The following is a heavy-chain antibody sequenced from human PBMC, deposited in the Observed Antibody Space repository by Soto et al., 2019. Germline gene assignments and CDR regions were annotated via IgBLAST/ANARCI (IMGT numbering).Heavy chain of an antibody. J-gene: IGHJ4*02. D-gene: IGHD1-7*01. V-gene: IGHV3-21*01. Sequence: SGGSLRLSCAASGFTFSSYSMNWVRQAPGKGLEWVSSISSSSSYIYYADSVKGRFTISRDNAKNSLYPQMNSLRAEDTAVYYCTRSVTGTIAHFDYWGQGTLVTVSS. CDR3: TRSVTGTIAHFDY. CDR2: ISSSSSYI. CDR1: GFTFSSYS.